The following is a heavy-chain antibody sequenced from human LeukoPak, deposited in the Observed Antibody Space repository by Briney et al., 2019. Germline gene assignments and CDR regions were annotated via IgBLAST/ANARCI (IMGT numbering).Heavy chain of an antibody. V-gene: IGHV1-2*02. Sequence: ASVKVSCKASGYTFTGYYMHWVRQAPGQGLEWMGWINPNSGGTNYAQKFQGRVTMTRDTSISTAYMELSRLRSDDTAVYYCARDLGTTVTTLGFDPWGQGTLVTVSS. CDR1: GYTFTGYY. J-gene: IGHJ5*02. D-gene: IGHD4-17*01. CDR3: ARDLGTTVTTLGFDP. CDR2: INPNSGGT.